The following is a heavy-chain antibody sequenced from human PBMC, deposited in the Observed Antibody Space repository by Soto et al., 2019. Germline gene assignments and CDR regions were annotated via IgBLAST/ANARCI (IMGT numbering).Heavy chain of an antibody. CDR3: VRGEVPAD. CDR2: FDREHGEL. D-gene: IGHD3-10*01. J-gene: IGHJ4*02. V-gene: IGHV1-24*01. Sequence: ASVKVSCKVSGYSLNKLSIYWVRQAPGKGLECMGGFDREHGELVYAKGFQGRLTMTEDTSTDTIYMELTSLRGEDTAVYYCVRGEVPADWGQGTLVTVSS. CDR1: GYSLNKLS.